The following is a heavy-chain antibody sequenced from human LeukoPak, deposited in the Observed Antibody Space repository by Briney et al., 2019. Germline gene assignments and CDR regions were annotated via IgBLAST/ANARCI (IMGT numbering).Heavy chain of an antibody. J-gene: IGHJ4*02. CDR1: GFTFSTYA. D-gene: IGHD3-3*01. V-gene: IGHV3-23*01. CDR3: AKDAKRNYDFWDRFDY. Sequence: SLGSPRLSCAASGFTFSTYAMSWVRQAPGKGLEWVSAISGSGGSTYYADSVKGRFTISRDNSKNTLYLQMNSLRAEDTALYYCAKDAKRNYDFWDRFDYWGQGTLLSVSS. CDR2: ISGSGGST.